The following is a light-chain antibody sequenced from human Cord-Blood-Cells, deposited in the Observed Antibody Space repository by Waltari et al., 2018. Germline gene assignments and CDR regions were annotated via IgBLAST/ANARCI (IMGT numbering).Light chain of an antibody. J-gene: IGKJ4*01. CDR1: PRGSSN. Sequence: EIVMTQSPATLSVSPGERATLSCRASPRGSSNLAWYQQQPGQAPRLLLYGAATRATGIPARFSGSGSGTEFTLTISSLQSEDFAVYYCQQYNNWPPLTFGGGTKVEIK. CDR3: QQYNNWPPLT. V-gene: IGKV3-15*01. CDR2: GAA.